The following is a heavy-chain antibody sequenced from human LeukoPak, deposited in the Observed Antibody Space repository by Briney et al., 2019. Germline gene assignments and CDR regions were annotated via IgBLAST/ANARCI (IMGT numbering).Heavy chain of an antibody. J-gene: IGHJ4*02. D-gene: IGHD5-18*01. V-gene: IGHV3-23*01. CDR3: ASSRVYGYHDY. Sequence: GGSLRLSCTASGFTFSTYPMYWVRQAPGKGLEWVSAISGDGETTYYAESMKGRFTVSRDNSKDTLFLQMSSLRADDTAVYYCASSRVYGYHDYWGQGTLVTVSS. CDR2: ISGDGETT. CDR1: GFTFSTYP.